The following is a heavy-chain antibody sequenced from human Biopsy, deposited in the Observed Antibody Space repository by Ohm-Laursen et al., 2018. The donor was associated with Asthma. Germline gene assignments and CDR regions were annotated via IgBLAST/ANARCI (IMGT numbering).Heavy chain of an antibody. J-gene: IGHJ4*02. CDR3: ARDVMEWYLPAFDF. Sequence: SLRLSCAASGFTFRSYAMHWVRQAPGKGLERVAVGGSYYDGGLKYYADSVNGRFTVSRDDSKNTLYLQMDSLRPDDTAVYYCARDVMEWYLPAFDFWGQGTLVTVSS. CDR2: GGSYYDGGLK. V-gene: IGHV3-30-3*01. CDR1: GFTFRSYA. D-gene: IGHD3-3*01.